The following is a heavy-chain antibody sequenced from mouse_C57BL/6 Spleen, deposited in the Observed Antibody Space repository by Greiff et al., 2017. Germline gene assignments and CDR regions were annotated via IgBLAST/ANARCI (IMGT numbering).Heavy chain of an antibody. J-gene: IGHJ3*01. CDR1: GFNFKDDY. CDR2: IDPENGDT. CDR3: TVTTGVAPGFAY. D-gene: IGHD1-1*01. Sequence: EVQVVESGAELVRPGASVKLSCTASGFNFKDDYMHWVKQRPEQGLEWIGWIDPENGDTEYASKFQGKATITADTSSNTAYLQLSSLTSEDTAVYYCTVTTGVAPGFAYWGQGTLVTVSA. V-gene: IGHV14-4*01.